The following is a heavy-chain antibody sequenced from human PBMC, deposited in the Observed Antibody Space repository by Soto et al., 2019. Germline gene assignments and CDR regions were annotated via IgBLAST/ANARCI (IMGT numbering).Heavy chain of an antibody. Sequence: GGSLRLSCAASGFTFSSYAMHWVRQAPGKGLEWVAVISYDGSNKYYADSVKGRFTISRDNSKNTLYLQMDSLRAEDTAVYYCARATRYRSSWYSYDYWGQGHLVTVSS. D-gene: IGHD6-13*01. CDR3: ARATRYRSSWYSYDY. CDR1: GFTFSSYA. V-gene: IGHV3-30-3*01. CDR2: ISYDGSNK. J-gene: IGHJ4*02.